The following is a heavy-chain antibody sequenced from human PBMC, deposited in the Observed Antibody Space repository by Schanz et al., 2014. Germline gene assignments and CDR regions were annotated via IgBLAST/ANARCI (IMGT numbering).Heavy chain of an antibody. D-gene: IGHD3-10*01. J-gene: IGHJ3*02. CDR1: GYIFGSHG. V-gene: IGHV1-18*01. Sequence: QVQLVQSGAEVKKPGVSVKVSCKASGYIFGSHGMTWVRQAPGQGPELMGWINAHTGNTQYAQKFQGRVTMTRDTVTTTVHLELTRLRTADTAIYYCARVHIATYHYNSPGAFDIWGQGTRVTVSS. CDR3: ARVHIATYHYNSPGAFDI. CDR2: INAHTGNT.